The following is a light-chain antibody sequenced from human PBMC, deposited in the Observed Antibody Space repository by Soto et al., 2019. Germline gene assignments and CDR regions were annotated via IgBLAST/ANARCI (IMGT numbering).Light chain of an antibody. J-gene: IGKJ1*01. CDR3: QQYDDYSWTT. Sequence: DIQLTQSPSTLSASVGDRVTITCRASQSVGSWLAWYQQRPGKAPRLLIYDASSLDSGVTARFSGSGSGTEFTLTVSSLQPDDFATYYCQQYDDYSWTTFGQGTKV. CDR2: DAS. CDR1: QSVGSW. V-gene: IGKV1-5*01.